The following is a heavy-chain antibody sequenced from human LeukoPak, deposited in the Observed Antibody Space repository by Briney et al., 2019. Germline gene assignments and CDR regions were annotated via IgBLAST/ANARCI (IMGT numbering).Heavy chain of an antibody. CDR2: TVSEIDGGTT. CDR3: TTDEDSNYARNDV. Sequence: PGGSLRLSCAASGFTFNYAWMSWVRQVPGKGLEWVGKTVSEIDGGTTDYAAPVKGRFTISRDDSKSTLYLQMNSQKNEDTAVYYCTTDEDSNYARNDVWGQGATVIVSS. J-gene: IGHJ6*02. V-gene: IGHV3-15*04. D-gene: IGHD1-7*01. CDR1: GFTFNYAW.